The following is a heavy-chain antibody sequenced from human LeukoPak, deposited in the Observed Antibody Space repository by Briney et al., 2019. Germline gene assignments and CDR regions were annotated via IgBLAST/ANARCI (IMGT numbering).Heavy chain of an antibody. D-gene: IGHD3-10*01. CDR1: GFTFSNAW. CDR3: SYYYGSGSPNWFDP. J-gene: IGHJ5*02. V-gene: IGHV3-15*01. Sequence: PGGSPRLSCAASGFTFSNAWMSWVRQAPGKGLEWVGRIKSKTDGGTTDYAAPVKGRFTISRDDSKNTLYLRMNSLKTEDTAVYYCSYYYGSGSPNWFDPWGQGTLVTVSS. CDR2: IKSKTDGGTT.